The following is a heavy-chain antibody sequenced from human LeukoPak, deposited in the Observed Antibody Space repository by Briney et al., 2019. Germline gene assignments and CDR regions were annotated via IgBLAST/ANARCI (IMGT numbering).Heavy chain of an antibody. J-gene: IGHJ6*02. CDR1: GFTFSSYS. Sequence: GGSLRLSCAASGFTFSSYSMNWVRQAPGKGLEWVSSISSSSSYIYYADSVKGRFTISRDNAKNSLYLQMNSLRAEDTAVYYCARDRDSSGYYCVGGYYYYYYGMDVWGQGTTVTVSS. CDR2: ISSSSSYI. V-gene: IGHV3-21*01. D-gene: IGHD3-22*01. CDR3: ARDRDSSGYYCVGGYYYYYYGMDV.